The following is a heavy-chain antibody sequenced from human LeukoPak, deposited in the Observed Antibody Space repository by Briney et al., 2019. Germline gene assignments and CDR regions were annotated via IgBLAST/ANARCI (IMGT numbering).Heavy chain of an antibody. CDR1: RGSISSSSYY. V-gene: IGHV4-39*01. CDR2: IYYSGNT. Sequence: SETLSLTRTLSRGSISSSSYYWDWIRQPPGKGLEWIGGIYYSGNTNYNPSLKSRVTISVDTSKNQFSLKLSSVTAAHTAVYYCARRGAIAATRHFDPWGQGILVTVSS. J-gene: IGHJ5*02. CDR3: ARRGAIAATRHFDP. D-gene: IGHD2-15*01.